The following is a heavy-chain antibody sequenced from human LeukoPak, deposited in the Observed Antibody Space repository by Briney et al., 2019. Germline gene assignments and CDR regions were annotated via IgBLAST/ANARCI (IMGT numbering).Heavy chain of an antibody. J-gene: IGHJ6*03. Sequence: PGESLKISCKGSGYSFTSYWIGWVRQMPGKGLEWMGIIYPGDSDTRYSPSFQGQVTISADKSISTAYLQWSSLKASDTAMYYCARVVRFLEWLPPGYMDVWGKGTTVTVSS. D-gene: IGHD3-3*01. CDR2: IYPGDSDT. CDR1: GYSFTSYW. CDR3: ARVVRFLEWLPPGYMDV. V-gene: IGHV5-51*01.